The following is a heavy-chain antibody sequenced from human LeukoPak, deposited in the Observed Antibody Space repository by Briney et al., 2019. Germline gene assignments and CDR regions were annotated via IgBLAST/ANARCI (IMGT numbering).Heavy chain of an antibody. CDR3: AGCDGYSGYDCWFGP. J-gene: IGHJ5*02. Sequence: SETLSLTCTVSGGCISSYYWSWIRQPPGKGLEWIGYIYYSGSTNYNPSLRSRVTISVDTSKNQFSLKLSSVTAADTAVYYCAGCDGYSGYDCWFGPWGQGTLVTVSS. D-gene: IGHD5-12*01. CDR2: IYYSGST. CDR1: GGCISSYY. V-gene: IGHV4-59*08.